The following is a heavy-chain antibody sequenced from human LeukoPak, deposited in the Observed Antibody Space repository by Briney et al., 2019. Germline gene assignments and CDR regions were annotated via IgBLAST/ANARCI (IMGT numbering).Heavy chain of an antibody. CDR1: GGSISSSSYY. D-gene: IGHD5-18*01. J-gene: IGHJ4*02. CDR2: IYYSGST. CDR3: ARMDTAMVTTSYFDY. V-gene: IGHV4-39*07. Sequence: SETLSLTCTVSGGSISSSSYYWGWIRQPPGKGLEWIGSIYYSGSTNYNPSLKSRVTISVDTSKNQFSLKLSSVTAADTAVYYCARMDTAMVTTSYFDYWGQGTLVTVSS.